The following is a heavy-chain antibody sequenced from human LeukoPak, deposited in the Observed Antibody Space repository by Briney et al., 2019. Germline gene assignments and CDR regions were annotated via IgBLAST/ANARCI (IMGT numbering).Heavy chain of an antibody. V-gene: IGHV3-23*01. CDR2: ISGSGGST. J-gene: IGHJ6*02. Sequence: GGSLRLSCAASGFTFSNFAMSWVRQAPGQGLEWVSAISGSGGSTYYADPVMGRFTISRDNSKNTLYLQLNSLRAEDTAVYYCAKAISCTYGVCYTGFYYHGMDVWGPGTTVTVSS. CDR3: AKAISCTYGVCYTGFYYHGMDV. D-gene: IGHD2-8*01. CDR1: GFTFSNFA.